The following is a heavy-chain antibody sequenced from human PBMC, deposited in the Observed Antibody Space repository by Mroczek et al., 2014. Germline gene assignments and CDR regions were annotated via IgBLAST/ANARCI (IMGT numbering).Heavy chain of an antibody. CDR1: GGSISSGSYY. CDR2: IYTSGST. V-gene: IGHV4-61*02. D-gene: IGHD4-17*01. Sequence: QVQLQESGPGLVKPSQTLSLTCTVSGGSISSGSYYWSWIRQPAGKGLEWIGRIYTSGSTNYNPSLKSRVTISVDTSKNQFSLKLSSVTAADTAVYYCAREHRGSTVTTVRPDYWGQGTLVTVSS. CDR3: AREHRGSTVTTVRPDY. J-gene: IGHJ4*02.